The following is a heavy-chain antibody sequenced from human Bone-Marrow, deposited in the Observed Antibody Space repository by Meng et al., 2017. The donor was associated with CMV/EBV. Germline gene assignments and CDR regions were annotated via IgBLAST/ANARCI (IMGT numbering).Heavy chain of an antibody. V-gene: IGHV3-7*01. CDR2: IKQDGSEK. CDR3: ARDYDFWCGYHYGVYV. J-gene: IGHJ6*02. Sequence: GGSLRLSCAASGVTFSNGWMSWVRQAPGKGLEWVANIKQDGSEKYYVDSVKGRFTISTENVKNYLYLQMNSLRAEDTAVYYCARDYDFWCGYHYGVYVWGQGTTVTVSS. CDR1: GVTFSNGW. D-gene: IGHD3-3*01.